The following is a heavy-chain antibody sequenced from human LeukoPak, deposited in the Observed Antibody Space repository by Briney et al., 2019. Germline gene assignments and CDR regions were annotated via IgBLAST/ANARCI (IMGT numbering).Heavy chain of an antibody. D-gene: IGHD3-9*01. Sequence: ASVKVSCKASGGTFSSYAISWVRQAPGQGLEWMGRIIPILGIANYAQKFQGRVTITADKSTSTAYMELSSLRSEDTAVYYCARVPPAPMVDYGILTGYPADYYYYGMDVWGQGTTVTVSS. CDR2: IIPILGIA. CDR1: GGTFSSYA. V-gene: IGHV1-69*04. J-gene: IGHJ6*01. CDR3: ARVPPAPMVDYGILTGYPADYYYYGMDV.